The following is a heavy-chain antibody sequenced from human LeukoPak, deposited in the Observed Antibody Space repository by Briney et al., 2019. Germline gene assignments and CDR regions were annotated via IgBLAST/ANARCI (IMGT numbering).Heavy chain of an antibody. V-gene: IGHV3-48*04. Sequence: PGGSLRLSCAASGFTFSRYSMNWVRQAPGKGLEWVSYISSSSNAIFYTDSVKGRFTISRDNAENSLFLQMNSLRAEDTAVYYCAKRQYSSGFYGMDVWGQGTTVTVSS. CDR3: AKRQYSSGFYGMDV. CDR1: GFTFSRYS. J-gene: IGHJ6*02. D-gene: IGHD6-19*01. CDR2: ISSSSNAI.